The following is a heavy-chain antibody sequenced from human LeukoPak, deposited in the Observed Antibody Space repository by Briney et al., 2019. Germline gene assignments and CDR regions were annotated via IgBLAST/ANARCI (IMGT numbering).Heavy chain of an antibody. CDR3: ARKRRYCSGGSCYLGYFDY. Sequence: SETLSLTCAVYGGSFSGYYWSWIRQPPGKGLEWIGEINHSGSTNYNPSLKSRVTISVDTPKNQFSLKLSSVTAADTAVYYCARKRRYCSGGSCYLGYFDYWGQGTLVTVSS. CDR2: INHSGST. D-gene: IGHD2-15*01. CDR1: GGSFSGYY. J-gene: IGHJ4*02. V-gene: IGHV4-34*01.